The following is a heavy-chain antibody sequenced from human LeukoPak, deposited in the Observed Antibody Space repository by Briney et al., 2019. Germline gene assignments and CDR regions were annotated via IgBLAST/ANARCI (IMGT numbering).Heavy chain of an antibody. CDR1: GFTFSSYE. D-gene: IGHD5/OR15-5a*01. CDR2: ISSSGSTI. V-gene: IGHV3-48*03. J-gene: IGHJ4*02. Sequence: PGGSLRLSCAASGFTFSSYEMNWVRQAPGKGLEWVSYISSSGSTIYYADSVKGRFTISRDNSENTLYLQMKSLRHEDTAVYYCARDWSAAVYAPFDYWGQGTLVTVSS. CDR3: ARDWSAAVYAPFDY.